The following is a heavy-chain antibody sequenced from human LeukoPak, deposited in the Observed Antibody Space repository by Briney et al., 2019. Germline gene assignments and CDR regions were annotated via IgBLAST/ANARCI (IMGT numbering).Heavy chain of an antibody. D-gene: IGHD3-22*01. Sequence: ASVKVSCKASGYTFTGYYMHWVRQAPGQGLEWMGWINPNSGGTNYAQKFQGRVTMTRDTSISTAYMELSRPRSDDTAVYYCARSYYDSSGFDYWGQGTLVTVSS. CDR1: GYTFTGYY. CDR3: ARSYYDSSGFDY. V-gene: IGHV1-2*02. CDR2: INPNSGGT. J-gene: IGHJ4*02.